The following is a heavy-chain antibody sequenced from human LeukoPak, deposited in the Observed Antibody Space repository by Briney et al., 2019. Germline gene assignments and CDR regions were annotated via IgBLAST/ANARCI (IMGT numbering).Heavy chain of an antibody. J-gene: IGHJ4*02. Sequence: PGGSLRLSCAASGFTVSDNYMSWVRQAPGKGREGVSGVSDSGGGTYYADSVKGRFTISRDYSKNTLYLQMNSLRAEDTAIYYCAKDYSSSWYVDYWGQGTLVTVSS. CDR1: GFTVSDNY. V-gene: IGHV3-23*01. CDR3: AKDYSSSWYVDY. D-gene: IGHD6-13*01. CDR2: VSDSGGGT.